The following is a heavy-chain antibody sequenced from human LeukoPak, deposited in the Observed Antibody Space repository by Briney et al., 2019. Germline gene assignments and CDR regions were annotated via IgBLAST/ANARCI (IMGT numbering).Heavy chain of an antibody. J-gene: IGHJ4*02. V-gene: IGHV3-9*01. CDR2: ISWNSGSI. D-gene: IGHD2-2*01. Sequence: PGGSLRLSCAASGFTFDDYAMHWVRQAPGKGLEWVSGISWNSGSIGYADSVKGRFTISRDNAKNSLYLQMNSLRAEDTAVYFCARVGNTGDAVIIPAAMGFDNWGQGTVVTVSS. CDR1: GFTFDDYA. CDR3: ARVGNTGDAVIIPAAMGFDN.